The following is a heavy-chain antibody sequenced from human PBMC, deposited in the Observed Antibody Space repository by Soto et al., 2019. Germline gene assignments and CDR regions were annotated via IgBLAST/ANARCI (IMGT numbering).Heavy chain of an antibody. CDR2: ISSNGVGT. V-gene: IGHV3-64*01. J-gene: IGHJ6*03. D-gene: IGHD3-10*01. CDR1: GFTLSGYA. CDR3: ASRARSDFYYMDV. Sequence: EVQLAESGGGLAQPGGSLRLSCVASGFTLSGYAMDWVRQAPGKGLEYVSGISSNGVGTYYANSVQGRLTFSRDNSKNTVYLQMGSLRPEDMDVYYCASRARSDFYYMDVWGKGTTVTVSS.